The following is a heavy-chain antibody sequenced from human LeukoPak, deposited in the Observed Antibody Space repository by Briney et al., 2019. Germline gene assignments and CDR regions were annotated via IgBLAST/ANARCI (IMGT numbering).Heavy chain of an antibody. J-gene: IGHJ2*01. Sequence: GSLRLSCAVSGLTFNNYAMSWVRQAPGKGLEWIGQINHSGSTNYNPSLKSRVTISLDTSKNQFSLKLNSVTAADTAVYYCARDRAVDVTHWYFDLWGRGTLVTVSS. CDR1: GLTFNNYA. D-gene: IGHD6-19*01. V-gene: IGHV4-34*01. CDR3: ARDRAVDVTHWYFDL. CDR2: INHSGST.